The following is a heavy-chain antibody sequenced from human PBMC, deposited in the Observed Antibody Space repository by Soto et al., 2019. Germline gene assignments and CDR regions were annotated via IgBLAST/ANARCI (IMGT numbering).Heavy chain of an antibody. D-gene: IGHD2-15*01. CDR3: ATSRCRGGSCYFDRIFHH. V-gene: IGHV1-24*01. J-gene: IGHJ1*01. CDR2: FDPERGET. Sequence: QVHLVQSGAEVKKPGASVKVSCKVSGYTLTDVSIHWVRQAPGKGLEWMGGFDPERGETVYAWRFQGRVTMTEDTSTDIAYMDLSSLRSEDSAVYYCATSRCRGGSCYFDRIFHHWGQGTLVTVSS. CDR1: GYTLTDVS.